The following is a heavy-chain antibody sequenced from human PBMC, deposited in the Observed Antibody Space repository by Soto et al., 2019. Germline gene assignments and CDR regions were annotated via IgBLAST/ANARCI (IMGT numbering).Heavy chain of an antibody. J-gene: IGHJ4*02. Sequence: QLQLQESGPGLVKPSETLSLTCTVSGGSISSSSYYWGWIRQPPGKGLEWIGSIYYSGSTYYNPSLKSRVTISVDTSKNQFSLKLSSVTAADTAVYYCARQRDTAHPNFDYWGQGTLVTVSS. D-gene: IGHD5-18*01. CDR2: IYYSGST. CDR1: GGSISSSSYY. V-gene: IGHV4-39*01. CDR3: ARQRDTAHPNFDY.